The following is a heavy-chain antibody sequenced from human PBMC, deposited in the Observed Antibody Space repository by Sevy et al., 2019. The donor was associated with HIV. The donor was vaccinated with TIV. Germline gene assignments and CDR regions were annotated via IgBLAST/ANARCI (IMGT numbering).Heavy chain of an antibody. J-gene: IGHJ6*02. V-gene: IGHV1-2*02. CDR1: GYSFTAYY. CDR3: ARDRMIFGGQVGMDV. CDR2: INPNSGDT. Sequence: ASVKVSCKASGYSFTAYYMHWVRQAPGHGLEWMGWINPNSGDTEYAQKFQGRVTMTTDTSINTAYMELSRLRSDETAVFYCARDRMIFGGQVGMDVWGQGTTVTVSS. D-gene: IGHD3-3*01.